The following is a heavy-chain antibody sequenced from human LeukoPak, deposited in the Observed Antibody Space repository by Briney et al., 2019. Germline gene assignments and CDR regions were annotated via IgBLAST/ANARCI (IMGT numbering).Heavy chain of an antibody. D-gene: IGHD6-13*01. CDR2: INPSGGST. J-gene: IGHJ6*03. Sequence: ASVKVSCKASGYTFTGFYIHWVRQAPGQGLEWMGIINPSGGSTSYAQKFQGRVTMTRDTSTSTVYMELSSLRSEDTAVYYCARVRGDLHGSGRSSSSWYPWDYYYYMDVWGKGTTVTVSS. V-gene: IGHV1-46*01. CDR1: GYTFTGFY. CDR3: ARVRGDLHGSGRSSSSWYPWDYYYYMDV.